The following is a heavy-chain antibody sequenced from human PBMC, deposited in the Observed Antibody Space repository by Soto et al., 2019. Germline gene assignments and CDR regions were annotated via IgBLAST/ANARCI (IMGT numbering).Heavy chain of an antibody. D-gene: IGHD5-12*01. J-gene: IGHJ4*01. Sequence: DVQLVESGGGLVQPGGSLRLSCAASGFTFRSYNMKWVRQAPGKGLDWVSYISSSSSTIYYADSVKGRFTISRDNAKNSLYLQMNSLRDDDTAMYYCARGGTIAVTTIGDYWGQGTLVTVSS. CDR2: ISSSSSTI. CDR1: GFTFRSYN. V-gene: IGHV3-48*02. CDR3: ARGGTIAVTTIGDY.